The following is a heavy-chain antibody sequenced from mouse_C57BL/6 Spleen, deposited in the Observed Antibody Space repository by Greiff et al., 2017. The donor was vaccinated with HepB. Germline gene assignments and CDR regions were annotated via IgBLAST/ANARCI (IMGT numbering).Heavy chain of an antibody. CDR2: IYPGDGDT. D-gene: IGHD2-3*01. J-gene: IGHJ4*01. Sequence: VQLQQSGAELVKPGASVKISCKASGYAFSSYWMNWVKQRPGKGLEWIGQIYPGDGDTNYNGKFKGKATLTVEKSSSTVYLELSRLTSDDSAVYYCASGVYDGYLYAMDYWGQGTSVTVSS. V-gene: IGHV1-80*01. CDR3: ASGVYDGYLYAMDY. CDR1: GYAFSSYW.